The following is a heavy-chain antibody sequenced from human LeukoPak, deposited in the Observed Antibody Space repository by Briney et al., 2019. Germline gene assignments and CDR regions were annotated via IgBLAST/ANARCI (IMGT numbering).Heavy chain of an antibody. D-gene: IGHD5-18*01. CDR1: GGPISYSDFY. J-gene: IGHJ4*02. CDR2: IHYTGST. V-gene: IGHV4-39*01. CDR3: TRHTRSGYSYGYED. Sequence: PSETLSLTCTVSGGPISYSDFYWGWIRQPPGKGLEWIGSIHYTGSTYYNPSLKSRVTISVDTSKNLLSLKLTSVNAADTAFYYCTRHTRSGYSYGYEDWGQGTLVTVSS.